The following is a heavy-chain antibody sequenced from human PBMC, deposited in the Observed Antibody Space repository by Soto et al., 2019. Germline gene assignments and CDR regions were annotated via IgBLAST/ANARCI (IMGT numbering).Heavy chain of an antibody. CDR3: ARTPASNNGVCSAGFDY. CDR2: ISSSSSYT. D-gene: IGHD2-8*01. J-gene: IGHJ4*02. CDR1: GFTFSDYY. Sequence: GGSLRLSCAASGFTFSDYYMSWIRQAPGKGLEWVSYISSSSSYTNYADSVKGRFTISRDNAKNSLYLQMNSLRAEDTAVYYCARTPASNNGVCSAGFDYWGQGALVTVSS. V-gene: IGHV3-11*06.